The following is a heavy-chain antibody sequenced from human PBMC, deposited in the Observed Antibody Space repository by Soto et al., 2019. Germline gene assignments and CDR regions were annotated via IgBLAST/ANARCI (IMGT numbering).Heavy chain of an antibody. Sequence: EVQLEESGGGLIKPGESRTLSWEPPVFFLVEAGLRWVRQAPGRGREWVGGIKSKAHGGTTDYAAPLKGRFTILRDDSKNTLYLQMNSLQTEDTAMYYCASYRDSSGLRRYDYWGQGALVTVSS. CDR2: IKSKAHGGTT. V-gene: IGHV3-15*07. CDR3: ASYRDSSGLRRYDY. CDR1: VFFLVEAG. J-gene: IGHJ4*02. D-gene: IGHD3-22*01.